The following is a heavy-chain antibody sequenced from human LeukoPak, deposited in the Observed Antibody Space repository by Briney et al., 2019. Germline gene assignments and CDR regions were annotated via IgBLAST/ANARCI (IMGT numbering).Heavy chain of an antibody. CDR3: AKALGSIVVTASDY. CDR2: ISGSGGAT. J-gene: IGHJ4*02. D-gene: IGHD5-12*01. V-gene: IGHV3-23*01. Sequence: PGGSLRLSCAASGFTFNNYAMSWVRQAPGKGLEWVSAISGSGGATYFADSVKGRFTISRDNSKNTLYLQMHGLRAEDTAVYYCAKALGSIVVTASDYWGQGTLVAVSS. CDR1: GFTFNNYA.